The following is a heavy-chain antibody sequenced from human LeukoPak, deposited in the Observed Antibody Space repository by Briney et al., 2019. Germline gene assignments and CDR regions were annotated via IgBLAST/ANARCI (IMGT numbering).Heavy chain of an antibody. Sequence: ASVKVSCETSGYTFIGYYIHWVRQAPGQGLEWMGWINPKNGGANYAPRFQGRVTMTRDRSISTVYMELSGLTSDDTAMYYCARASFWESPINWFDPWGQGTLVTVSS. J-gene: IGHJ5*02. CDR1: GYTFIGYY. D-gene: IGHD3-16*01. V-gene: IGHV1-2*07. CDR3: ARASFWESPINWFDP. CDR2: INPKNGGA.